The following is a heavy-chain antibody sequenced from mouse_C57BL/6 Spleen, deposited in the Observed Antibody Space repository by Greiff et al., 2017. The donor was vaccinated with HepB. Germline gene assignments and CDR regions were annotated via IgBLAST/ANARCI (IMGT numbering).Heavy chain of an antibody. D-gene: IGHD2-2*01. V-gene: IGHV5-17*01. Sequence: DVKLQESGGGLVKPGGSLKFSCAASGFTFSDYGMHWVRQAPEKGLEWVAYISSGSSTIYYADTVKGRCTISRDNAKTTLFLQMTSLRSEDTAMYYCARNGYDADWYFDVWGTGTTVTVSS. CDR2: ISSGSSTI. CDR3: ARNGYDADWYFDV. J-gene: IGHJ1*03. CDR1: GFTFSDYG.